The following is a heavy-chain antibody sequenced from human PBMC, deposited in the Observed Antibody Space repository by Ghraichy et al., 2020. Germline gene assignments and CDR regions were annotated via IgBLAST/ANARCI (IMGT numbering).Heavy chain of an antibody. CDR1: GFAFSGYA. V-gene: IGHV3-21*01. CDR2: ISSSSSYI. CDR3: ARDLGPGIAVAGDAFDI. D-gene: IGHD6-19*01. Sequence: GESLNISCAASGFAFSGYAMNWVRQAPGKGLEWVSSISSSSSYIYYADSVKGRFTISRDNAKNSLYLQMNSLRAEDTAVYYCARDLGPGIAVAGDAFDIWGQGTMVTVSS. J-gene: IGHJ3*02.